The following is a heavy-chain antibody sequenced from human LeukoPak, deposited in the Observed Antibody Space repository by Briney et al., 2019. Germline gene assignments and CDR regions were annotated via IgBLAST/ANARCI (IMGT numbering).Heavy chain of an antibody. CDR1: GGTFSSYA. CDR3: ARVDCSSTSCYIRMKIDY. J-gene: IGHJ4*02. CDR2: IIPIFGTA. V-gene: IGHV1-69*05. Sequence: GASVKVSCKASGGTFSSYAISWVRQAPGQGLEWMGGIIPIFGTANYAQKFQGRVTMTTDTSTSTAYMELRSLRSDDTAVYYCARVDCSSTSCYIRMKIDYWGQGTLVTVSS. D-gene: IGHD2-2*02.